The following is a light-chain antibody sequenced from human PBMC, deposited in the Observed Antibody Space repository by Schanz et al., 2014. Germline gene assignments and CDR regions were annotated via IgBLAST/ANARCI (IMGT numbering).Light chain of an antibody. V-gene: IGKV1-39*01. CDR2: GAS. CDR1: QSITSF. CDR3: QQYDDLFT. Sequence: DIQLTQSPSSLSASVGDRVTISCRASQSITSFLNWYQHKPGRAPKLLIFGASSLQSGVPSRFSGSGSGTDFTLTISSLQPDDVATYYCQQYDDLFTFGQGTRLEIK. J-gene: IGKJ2*01.